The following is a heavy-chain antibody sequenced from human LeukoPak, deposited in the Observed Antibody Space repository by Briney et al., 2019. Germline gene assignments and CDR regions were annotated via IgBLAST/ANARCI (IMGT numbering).Heavy chain of an antibody. V-gene: IGHV3-30*02. J-gene: IGHJ6*04. CDR1: GFSFSSYG. D-gene: IGHD3-10*02. CDR3: AELGITMIGGV. CDR2: IRSDGSNK. Sequence: GGSLRLSCAGSGFSFSSYGMHWVRQAPGKGLEWTAFIRSDGSNKYYADSVKGRFTISRDNSKNTLYLQMNSLRAEDTAVYYCAELGITMIGGVWGKGTTVTISS.